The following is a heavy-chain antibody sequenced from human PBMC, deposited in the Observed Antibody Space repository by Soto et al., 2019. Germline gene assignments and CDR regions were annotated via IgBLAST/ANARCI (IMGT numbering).Heavy chain of an antibody. CDR3: ARDQFDPDSSGYHDAFDI. J-gene: IGHJ3*02. CDR2: INPNSGGT. V-gene: IGHV1-2*02. D-gene: IGHD3-22*01. Sequence: QVQLVQSGAEVKKPGASVKVSCKASGYTFTGYYMHWVRQAPGQGLEWMGWINPNSGGTNYAQKFQGRVTMTRDTSISTAYMELSRLRSDDTAVYYCARDQFDPDSSGYHDAFDIWGQGTMVTVSS. CDR1: GYTFTGYY.